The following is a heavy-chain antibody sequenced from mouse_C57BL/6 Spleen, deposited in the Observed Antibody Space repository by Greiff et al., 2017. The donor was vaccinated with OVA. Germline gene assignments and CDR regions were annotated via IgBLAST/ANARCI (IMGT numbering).Heavy chain of an antibody. CDR2: IYPGDGDT. Sequence: VQLQESGPELVKPGASVKISCKASGYAFSSSWMNWVKQRPGKGLEWIGRIYPGDGDTNYNGKFKGKATLTADKSSSTAYMQLSSLTSEDSAVYFCARGTGLYAMDYWGQGTSVTVSS. J-gene: IGHJ4*01. CDR1: GYAFSSSW. D-gene: IGHD3-3*01. V-gene: IGHV1-82*01. CDR3: ARGTGLYAMDY.